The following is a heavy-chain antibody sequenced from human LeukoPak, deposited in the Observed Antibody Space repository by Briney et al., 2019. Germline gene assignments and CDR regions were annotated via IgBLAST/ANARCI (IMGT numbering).Heavy chain of an antibody. J-gene: IGHJ4*02. CDR3: APRRVAADKGFDY. D-gene: IGHD6-19*01. V-gene: IGHV1-2*02. CDR2: MNLNSGGT. Sequence: EASVKVSCKASGYTFTDYYMHWMRQAPGQGPEWMGWMNLNSGGTNYAQKFQGRVTMTRDTSITTAYMELSSLRSDDTAVYYCAPRRVAADKGFDYWGQGTLVTVSS. CDR1: GYTFTDYY.